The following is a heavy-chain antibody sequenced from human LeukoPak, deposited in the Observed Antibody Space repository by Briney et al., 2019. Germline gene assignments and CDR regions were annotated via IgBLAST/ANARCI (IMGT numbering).Heavy chain of an antibody. CDR1: GFTFSSYS. CDR2: IYHSGST. J-gene: IGHJ4*02. Sequence: GSLRLSCAASGFTFSSYSMNWVRQAPGKGLEWIGSIYHSGSTYYNPSLKSRVTISVDTSKNQFSLKLSSVTAADTAVYYCAREMRFDYYFDYWGQGTLVTVSS. CDR3: AREMRFDYYFDY. D-gene: IGHD2-21*01. V-gene: IGHV4-38-2*02.